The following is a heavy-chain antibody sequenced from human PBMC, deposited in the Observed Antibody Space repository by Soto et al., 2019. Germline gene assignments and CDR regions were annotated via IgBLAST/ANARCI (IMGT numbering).Heavy chain of an antibody. J-gene: IGHJ4*02. CDR2: YYPGDSVT. CDR1: GYSFTSHW. V-gene: IGHV5-51*01. CDR3: ARPNIVGATMAFDY. Sequence: PGESLKTSCKGSGYSFTSHWLGWVRQMPGKGLRWMELYYPGDSVTRYSPSFQGHVTISADKSISTAYLQWSSLKASDTAMYYCARPNIVGATMAFDYWGQGTLVTVSS. D-gene: IGHD1-26*01.